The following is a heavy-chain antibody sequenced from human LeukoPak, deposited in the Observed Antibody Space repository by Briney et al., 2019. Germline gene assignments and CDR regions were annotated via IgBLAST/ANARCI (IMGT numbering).Heavy chain of an antibody. CDR1: GFTFRSYE. J-gene: IGHJ4*02. CDR3: ARDRDGDF. V-gene: IGHV3-48*03. CDR2: ISSRGTTT. Sequence: PGGSLRLSCAASGFTFRSYEMNWVRQAPGKGLEWVSYISSRGTTTYYADSVRGRFTVSRDNAKNSLCLQMNSLRAEDTAIYYCARDRDGDFWGQGTMVTVSS.